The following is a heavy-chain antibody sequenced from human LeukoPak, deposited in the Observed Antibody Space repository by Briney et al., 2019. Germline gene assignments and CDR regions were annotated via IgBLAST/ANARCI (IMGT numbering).Heavy chain of an antibody. D-gene: IGHD2-15*01. V-gene: IGHV1-2*02. CDR2: INPNSGGT. CDR3: ARDPGGRNYFDY. CDR1: GYTFTGYY. J-gene: IGHJ4*02. Sequence: ASVKVSCKASGYTFTGYYINCVRQAPGQGLKWMGWINPNSGGTNYAQKFQGRVTMTRDTSISTAYMELSRLRSDDTAVYYCARDPGGRNYFDYWGQGTLVTVSS.